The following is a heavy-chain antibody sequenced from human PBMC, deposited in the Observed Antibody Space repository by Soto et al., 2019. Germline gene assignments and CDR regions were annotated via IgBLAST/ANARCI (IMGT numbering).Heavy chain of an antibody. D-gene: IGHD2-21*02. CDR2: ISSSGSTI. CDR1: XFTXXXYY. J-gene: IGHJ4*02. V-gene: IGHV3-11*01. CDR3: ARFREYCGGDCYSDLFDY. Sequence: QVQLVESGGGLVKPGGSLRLSCAASXFTXXXYYMSWIRQAPGKGLEWVSYISSSGSTIYYADSVKGRFTISRDNAKNSLFLQMNSLRAEDTAVYYCARFREYCGGDCYSDLFDYWGQGTLVTVSS.